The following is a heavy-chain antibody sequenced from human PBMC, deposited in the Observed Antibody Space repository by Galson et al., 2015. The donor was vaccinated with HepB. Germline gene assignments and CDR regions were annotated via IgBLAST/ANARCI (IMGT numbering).Heavy chain of an antibody. CDR3: ARLMAGHFDY. Sequence: CAISGDSVSNNMVGWYWIRQSPSRGLGWLGRTYYRSKWFDNYDLSVKSRITIRPDTSKNQVSLQLNSVTPEDTAVYYCARLMAGHFDYWGQGALVTVSS. J-gene: IGHJ4*02. V-gene: IGHV6-1*01. CDR2: TYYRSKWFD. CDR1: GDSVSNNMVG. D-gene: IGHD6-19*01.